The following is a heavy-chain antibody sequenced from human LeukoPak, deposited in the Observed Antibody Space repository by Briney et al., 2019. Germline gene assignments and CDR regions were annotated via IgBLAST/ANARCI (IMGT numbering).Heavy chain of an antibody. CDR2: IKHDGSEE. Sequence: GGSLRLSCAASGFTFRSSYMSWVRQAPGKGLEWVAHIKHDGSEEYSVDSVKGRFTISRDNAKNSLYLQMNSLRAEDTAVYYCARARKYSSSSHYGMDVWGQGTTVTVSS. CDR3: ARARKYSSSSHYGMDV. D-gene: IGHD6-6*01. CDR1: GFTFRSSY. V-gene: IGHV3-7*03. J-gene: IGHJ6*02.